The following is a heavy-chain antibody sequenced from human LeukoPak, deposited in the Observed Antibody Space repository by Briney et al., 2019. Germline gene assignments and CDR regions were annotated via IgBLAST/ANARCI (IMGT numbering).Heavy chain of an antibody. J-gene: IGHJ4*02. CDR1: GGSFFGSH. Sequence: SETLSLTCAVSGGSFFGSHWNWIRQSPEKGLEWIGEINHSGRTNYNPSFNSRVTILVDTSKSQFFLKLTSVTAADTAVYYCARDPTTVVTLPYYFDFWGQGTLVTVSA. V-gene: IGHV4-34*01. CDR3: ARDPTTVVTLPYYFDF. D-gene: IGHD4-23*01. CDR2: INHSGRT.